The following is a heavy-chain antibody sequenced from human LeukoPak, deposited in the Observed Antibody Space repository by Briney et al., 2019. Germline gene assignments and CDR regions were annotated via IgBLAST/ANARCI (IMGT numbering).Heavy chain of an antibody. CDR2: IYYSGST. CDR3: ARSSTLRYFDWLTPGAFDI. Sequence: PSETLSLTCTVSGGSISSYYWSWIRQPPGKGLEWIGYIYYSGSTNYNPSLKSRVTISVDTSKNQFSLKLSSVTAADTAVYYCARSSTLRYFDWLTPGAFDIWGQGTMVTVSS. J-gene: IGHJ3*02. CDR1: GGSISSYY. D-gene: IGHD3-9*01. V-gene: IGHV4-59*01.